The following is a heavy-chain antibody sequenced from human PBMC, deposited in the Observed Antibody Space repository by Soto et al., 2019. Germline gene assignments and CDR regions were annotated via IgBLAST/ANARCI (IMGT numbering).Heavy chain of an antibody. Sequence: QVQLVESGGGVVQPGRSLRLSCAASGLTFSSSAMHWVRQAPGKGLEWVALISYDGSNKYYVDSVKGRFTISRDNSKNTLDLQMNSLREEDTAVYYCAAETKSYFYGMDVWGQRTTVTVSS. CDR3: AAETKSYFYGMDV. V-gene: IGHV3-30*03. CDR1: GLTFSSSA. J-gene: IGHJ6*02. CDR2: ISYDGSNK.